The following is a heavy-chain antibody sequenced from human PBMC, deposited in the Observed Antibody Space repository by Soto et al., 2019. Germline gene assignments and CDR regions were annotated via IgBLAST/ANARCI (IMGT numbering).Heavy chain of an antibody. Sequence: SETLSLTCTVSGGSISSYYWSWIRQSPGKGLEWIGYIYYSGSTNYNPSLKSRVTISVDTSKNQFSLKLSPVTAADTAVYYCARGGISGASCLFDYWGQGTLVTVSS. CDR3: ARGGISGASCLFDY. D-gene: IGHD2-15*01. V-gene: IGHV4-59*01. J-gene: IGHJ4*02. CDR2: IYYSGST. CDR1: GGSISSYY.